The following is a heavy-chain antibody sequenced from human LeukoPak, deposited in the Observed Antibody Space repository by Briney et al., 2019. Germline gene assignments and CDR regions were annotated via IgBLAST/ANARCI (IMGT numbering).Heavy chain of an antibody. Sequence: GASLRLSCAASGFIFSNYAMYWVRQAPGKGLEWVSAISGRSDNTYYADSVKGRFTISRDNSKNTLYLQMNSLRAEDTAVYYCARDTNWNFDYWGQGTLVTVSS. V-gene: IGHV3-23*01. CDR1: GFIFSNYA. J-gene: IGHJ4*02. CDR3: ARDTNWNFDY. D-gene: IGHD1-1*01. CDR2: ISGRSDNT.